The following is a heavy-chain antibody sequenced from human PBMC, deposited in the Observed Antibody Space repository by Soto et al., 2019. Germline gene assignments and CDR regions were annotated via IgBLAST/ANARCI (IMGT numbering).Heavy chain of an antibody. V-gene: IGHV4-30-4*01. CDR2: IYYSGST. Sequence: SETLSLTCTVSGGSISSGDYYWSWIRQPPGKGLEWIGYIYYSGSTYYNPSLKSRVTISVDTSKNQFSLKLSSVTAADTAVYYCARWAPYSSSWKYYFDYWGPGSLVTVSS. CDR3: ARWAPYSSSWKYYFDY. D-gene: IGHD6-13*01. J-gene: IGHJ4*02. CDR1: GGSISSGDYY.